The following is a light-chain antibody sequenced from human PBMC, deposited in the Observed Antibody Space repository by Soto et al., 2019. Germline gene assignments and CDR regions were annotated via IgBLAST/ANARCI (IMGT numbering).Light chain of an antibody. CDR2: EVD. J-gene: IGLJ1*01. Sequence: QSALTQPASVSGPPGQSITISCTGTSSDVGGYNYVTWYQQHPGKAPKLLIYEVDSRPSGVSNRFSGSKSGNTASLTISGLQAEDEPDYYCSSYAVTSPYVFGTGTKLTVL. CDR1: SSDVGGYNY. V-gene: IGLV2-14*01. CDR3: SSYAVTSPYV.